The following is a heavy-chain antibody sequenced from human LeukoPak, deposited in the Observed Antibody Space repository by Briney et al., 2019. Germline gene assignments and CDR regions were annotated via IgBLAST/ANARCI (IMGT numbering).Heavy chain of an antibody. CDR3: AKERTGGSSWYGDFDY. D-gene: IGHD6-13*01. CDR1: GFTFSSYW. V-gene: IGHV3-7*03. Sequence: GGSLRLSCAASGFTFSSYWMSWVRQAPGKGLEWVANIKQDGSEKYYVDSVKGRFTISRDNAKNSLYLQMNSLRAEDTALYYCAKERTGGSSWYGDFDYWGQGTLVTVSS. J-gene: IGHJ4*02. CDR2: IKQDGSEK.